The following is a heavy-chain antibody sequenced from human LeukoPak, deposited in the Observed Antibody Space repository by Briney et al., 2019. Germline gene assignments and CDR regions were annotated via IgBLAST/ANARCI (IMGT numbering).Heavy chain of an antibody. CDR2: INPNSGGT. D-gene: IGHD6-13*01. CDR3: ARAQSSSWYYFDY. CDR1: GYTFTGYY. J-gene: IGHJ4*02. Sequence: ASVKVSFKASGYTFTGYYMHWVRQAPGQGLEWMGWINPNSGGTNYAQKFQGRVTMTRGTSISTAYMELSSLSSDDTAVYYCARAQSSSWYYFDYWGQGTLVTVSS. V-gene: IGHV1-2*02.